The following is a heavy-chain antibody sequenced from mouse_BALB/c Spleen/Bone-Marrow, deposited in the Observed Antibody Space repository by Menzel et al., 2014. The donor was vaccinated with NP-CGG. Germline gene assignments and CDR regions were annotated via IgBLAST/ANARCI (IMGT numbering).Heavy chain of an antibody. CDR3: ARSGSSSGYFDY. V-gene: IGHV5-17*02. D-gene: IGHD1-1*01. J-gene: IGHJ2*01. CDR1: GFTFSSFA. CDR2: ISSGSSTI. Sequence: EVKVVESGGGLVQPGGSRKLSCAASGFTFSSFAMHWVRQAPEKGLEWVAYISSGSSTIYYADTVMGRSTISRDNPKNTLFLQMTSLRSEDTAMYYCARSGSSSGYFDYWGQGTTLTVSS.